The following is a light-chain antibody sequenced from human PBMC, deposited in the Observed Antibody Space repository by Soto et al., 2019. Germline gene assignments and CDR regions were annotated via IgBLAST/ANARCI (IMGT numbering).Light chain of an antibody. V-gene: IGLV2-14*03. CDR3: GSYTRTSNLEL. CDR1: TTDVGGYNS. CDR2: DVS. Sequence: QSALTQPASVSGSPGQSITISCTGTTTDVGGYNSVSWYQQHPGKAPKLIIYDVSYRPSGVSNRFSGSKSGNTASLTISGLQSEDEADYYCGSYTRTSNLELFGGGTKLTVL. J-gene: IGLJ2*01.